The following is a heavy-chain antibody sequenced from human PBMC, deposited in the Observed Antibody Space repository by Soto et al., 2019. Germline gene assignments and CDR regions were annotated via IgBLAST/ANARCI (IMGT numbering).Heavy chain of an antibody. D-gene: IGHD4-17*01. CDR1: GFTFGDRY. Sequence: SGGDLVRPGGSLRLSCATSGFTFGDRYMSWIRQAPGKGLEWVSYISSSGFTIYYADSVKGRFTISRDNANDSLYLQMNSLRAEDTAVYYCARNTKSAAGADYYGLDVWGHGTTVIVSS. V-gene: IGHV3-11*01. J-gene: IGHJ6*02. CDR2: ISSSGFTI. CDR3: ARNTKSAAGADYYGLDV.